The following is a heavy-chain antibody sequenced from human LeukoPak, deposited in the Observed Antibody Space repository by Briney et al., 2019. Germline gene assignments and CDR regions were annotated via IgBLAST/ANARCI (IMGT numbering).Heavy chain of an antibody. J-gene: IGHJ3*02. V-gene: IGHV4-59*12. D-gene: IGHD3-9*01. CDR1: GDSMATYY. Sequence: SETLSLTCTVSGDSMATYYWTWIRQPPGKGLEWIGYIYYTGNTNYNPSLKSRVSISVDTSKNQFSLRLSSVTAADTAVYYCARVIGFDILTGYSQFSRAFDIWGQGTMVTVSS. CDR3: ARVIGFDILTGYSQFSRAFDI. CDR2: IYYTGNT.